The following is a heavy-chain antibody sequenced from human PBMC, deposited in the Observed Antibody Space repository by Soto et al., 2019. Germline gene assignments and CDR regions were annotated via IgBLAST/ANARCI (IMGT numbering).Heavy chain of an antibody. CDR1: GGSFSGYS. V-gene: IGHV4-34*01. D-gene: IGHD3-10*01. J-gene: IGHJ4*02. CDR3: ARAPTGVPLLFDY. Sequence: SETLSLTCAVYGGSFSGYSWSWIRQPPGKGLECIGEINHSGSTNYNPSLKSRVTISVDTSKNQFSLKLSSVTAADTAVYYCARAPTGVPLLFDYWGQGTLVTVSS. CDR2: INHSGST.